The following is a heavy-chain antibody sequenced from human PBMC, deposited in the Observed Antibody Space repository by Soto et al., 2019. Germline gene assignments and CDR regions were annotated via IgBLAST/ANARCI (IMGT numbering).Heavy chain of an antibody. V-gene: IGHV3-33*01. D-gene: IGHD6-13*01. CDR3: ARDSNSRTLPGIAAAGPY. J-gene: IGHJ4*02. CDR1: GFTFSSYG. CDR2: IWYDGSNK. Sequence: GGSLRLSCAASGFTFSSYGMHWVRQAPGKGLEWVAVIWYDGSNKYYADSVKGRFTISRDNSKNTLYLQMNSLRAEDTAVYYCARDSNSRTLPGIAAAGPYWGQGTLVTVSS.